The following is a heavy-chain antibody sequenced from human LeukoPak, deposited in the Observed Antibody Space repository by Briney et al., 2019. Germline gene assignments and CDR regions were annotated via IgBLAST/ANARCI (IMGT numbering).Heavy chain of an antibody. CDR3: ARVGGVGYYHYMDV. J-gene: IGHJ6*03. CDR2: IYHSGST. D-gene: IGHD3-16*01. CDR1: GYSISSGYY. Sequence: SETLSLTCAVSGYSISSGYYWGWIRPPPGKGLEWIGSIYHSGSTYYNPSLKSRVTISVDTSKNQFSLKLSSVTAADTAVYYCARVGGVGYYHYMDVWGKGTTVTVSS. V-gene: IGHV4-38-2*01.